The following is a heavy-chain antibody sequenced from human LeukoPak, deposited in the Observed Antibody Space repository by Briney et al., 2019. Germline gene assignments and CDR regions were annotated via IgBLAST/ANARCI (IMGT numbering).Heavy chain of an antibody. CDR2: INPSGGST. Sequence: ASVKVSCKASGYTFTNYYMHWVRQAPGQGLEWMGIINPSGGSTNYAQKFQGRVTMTRDTSTSTVYMELSSLRSKDTAMYYCARAVCGGDCYSKLFDFWGQGTLVTVSS. J-gene: IGHJ4*02. V-gene: IGHV1-46*01. D-gene: IGHD2-21*02. CDR1: GYTFTNYY. CDR3: ARAVCGGDCYSKLFDF.